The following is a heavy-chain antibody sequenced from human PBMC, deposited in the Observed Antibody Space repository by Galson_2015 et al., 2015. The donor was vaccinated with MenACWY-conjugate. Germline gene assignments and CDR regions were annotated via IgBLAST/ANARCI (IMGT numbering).Heavy chain of an antibody. J-gene: IGHJ3*02. CDR1: GFTFNSHG. CDR3: AKRGAITASIWKDAFDI. Sequence: SLRLSCAASGFTFNSHGMHWVRQAPGKGLEWVAVIWYDGSNKYYADSVKGRFTISRDNSKNTAYLQMDSLRAEDTAMYYCAKRGAITASIWKDAFDIRGQGTMVTVSS. CDR2: IWYDGSNK. V-gene: IGHV3-33*06. D-gene: IGHD1-26*01.